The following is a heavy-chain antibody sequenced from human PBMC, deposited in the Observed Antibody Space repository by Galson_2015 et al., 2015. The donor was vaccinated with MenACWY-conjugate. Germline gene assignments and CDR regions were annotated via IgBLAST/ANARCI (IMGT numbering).Heavy chain of an antibody. CDR1: GFTFSSYW. D-gene: IGHD2-2*01. CDR2: INSDGSST. CDR3: ARYCSSTSCYAGKGA. J-gene: IGHJ5*02. V-gene: IGHV3-74*01. Sequence: SLRLSCAASGFTFSSYWMHWVRHAPGKGLVWVSRINSDGSSTSYADSVKGRFTISRDNAKNTLYLQMNSLRAEDTAVYYCARYCSSTSCYAGKGAWGQGTLVTVSS.